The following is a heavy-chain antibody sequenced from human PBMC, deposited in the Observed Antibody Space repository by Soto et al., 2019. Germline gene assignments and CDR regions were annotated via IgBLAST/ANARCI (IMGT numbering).Heavy chain of an antibody. CDR1: GFTFENFA. D-gene: IGHD2-21*02. Sequence: EMQLVESGGGLVQPGRSLRLSCAVSGFTFENFALHWVRQAPGKGLEWVSGIDWNSGNIAYADSVKGRFTLSRDSATSSLYLPLDGLRPEGTAFYWCAKAPMVVTDWFDPWGQGPLVPVSS. J-gene: IGHJ5*02. CDR3: AKAPMVVTDWFDP. V-gene: IGHV3-9*01. CDR2: IDWNSGNI.